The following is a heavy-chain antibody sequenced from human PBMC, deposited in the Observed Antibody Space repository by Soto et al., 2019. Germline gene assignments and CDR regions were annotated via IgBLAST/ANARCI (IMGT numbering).Heavy chain of an antibody. D-gene: IGHD3-3*01. CDR3: ARREVTIFGRQPPYYYYYGMDV. CDR2: IIPIFGTA. V-gene: IGHV1-69*13. Sequence: GASVKVSCKASGGTFSSYAISWVRQAPGQGLEWMGGIIPIFGTANYAQKFQGRVTITADESTSTAYMELSSLRSEDTAVYYCARREVTIFGRQPPYYYYYGMDVWGQGTTVTVSS. CDR1: GGTFSSYA. J-gene: IGHJ6*02.